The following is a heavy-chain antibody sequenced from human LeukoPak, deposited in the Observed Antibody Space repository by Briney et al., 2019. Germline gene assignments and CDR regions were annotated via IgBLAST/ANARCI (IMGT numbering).Heavy chain of an antibody. D-gene: IGHD3-22*01. V-gene: IGHV4-59*01. J-gene: IGHJ4*02. CDR1: GVSISSYY. CDR2: IYYSENT. Sequence: SETLPLTCTVSGVSISSYYWSWIRQPPGKGLEWIGYIYYSENTNYNSSLKSRVTISEDTSKNQFSLNLTSVTAADTAVYYCAGGNFYDSSGHPYHFHYWGQGTLVTVPS. CDR3: AGGNFYDSSGHPYHFHY.